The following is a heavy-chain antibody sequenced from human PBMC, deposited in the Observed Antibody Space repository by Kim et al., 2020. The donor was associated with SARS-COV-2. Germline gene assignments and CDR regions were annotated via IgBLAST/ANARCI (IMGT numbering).Heavy chain of an antibody. CDR2: INPNSGGT. CDR1: GYTFTGYY. J-gene: IGHJ6*02. Sequence: ASVKVSCKASGYTFTGYYMHWVRQAPGQGLEWMGRINPNSGGTNYAQKFQGRVTMTRDTSISTAYMELSRLRSDDTAVYYCAREVVDYYYYGMDVWGQGTTVTVSS. CDR3: AREVVDYYYYGMDV. D-gene: IGHD2-15*01. V-gene: IGHV1-2*06.